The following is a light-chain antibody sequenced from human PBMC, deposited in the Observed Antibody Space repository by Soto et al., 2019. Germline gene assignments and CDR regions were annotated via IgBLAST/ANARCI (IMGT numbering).Light chain of an antibody. CDR2: SAS. CDR1: QSVSSSY. Sequence: EIVLTQSPGTLSLSPGERATLSCRASQSVSSSYLAWYQQKPGQAPRLLIYSASSRATGIPDRFSGSGSGTDFALTLSRLEPEDFAVYFCQQYATSPKTFGQGTKVEIK. V-gene: IGKV3-20*01. CDR3: QQYATSPKT. J-gene: IGKJ1*01.